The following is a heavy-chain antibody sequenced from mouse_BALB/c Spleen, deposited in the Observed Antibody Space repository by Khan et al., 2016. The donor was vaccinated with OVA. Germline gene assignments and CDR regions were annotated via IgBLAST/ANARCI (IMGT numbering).Heavy chain of an antibody. D-gene: IGHD1-2*01. J-gene: IGHJ3*01. CDR1: GFTFSSYG. CDR2: ISNGGSYT. CDR3: ARHRLTTATAWFAY. Sequence: VQLKESGGDLVKPGGSLNLSCEASGFTFSSYGMSWLRQTPDKRLEWVATISNGGSYTYFPDSVKGRLTISRDNAKNTLYLQMSSLKSEDTAMYYCARHRLTTATAWFAYWGQGTLVTVFA. V-gene: IGHV5-6*01.